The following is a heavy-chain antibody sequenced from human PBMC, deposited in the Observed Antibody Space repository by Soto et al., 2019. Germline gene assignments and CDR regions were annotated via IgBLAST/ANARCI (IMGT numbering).Heavy chain of an antibody. CDR3: AKGASTTVFAFNDY. CDR1: GFIFDEYA. D-gene: IGHD4-17*01. CDR2: ISWNSGNI. Sequence: EVQLVESGGGLVQPGRSLRLSCAASGFIFDEYAMHWVRQAPGKGLEWVSSISWNSGNIGYADSVKGRFTISRDNAKNPLYLPMNSVRGEDTALYYCAKGASTTVFAFNDYWGQGTLVTVSS. V-gene: IGHV3-9*01. J-gene: IGHJ4*02.